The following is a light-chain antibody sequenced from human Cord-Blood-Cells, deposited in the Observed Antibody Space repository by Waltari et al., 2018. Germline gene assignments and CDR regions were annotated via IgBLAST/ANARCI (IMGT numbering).Light chain of an antibody. Sequence: DIQMTQSPSSLSASVGDRVTITCRASQSISSYLNWYQQKPGKAPKLLIYAASSLQSGVPSRFSGSGSGTDFTLTISSLQPEDFATDYCQQSYSTPPGTFGPGTKVDIK. CDR1: QSISSY. CDR3: QQSYSTPPGT. V-gene: IGKV1-39*01. CDR2: AAS. J-gene: IGKJ3*01.